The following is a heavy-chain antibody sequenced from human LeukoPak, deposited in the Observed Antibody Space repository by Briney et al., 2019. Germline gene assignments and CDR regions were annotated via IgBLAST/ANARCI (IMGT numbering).Heavy chain of an antibody. D-gene: IGHD2-15*01. CDR2: ISYDGSNK. CDR1: GSTFSSYG. Sequence: GRSLRLSCAASGSTFSSYGMHWVRQAPGKGLEWVAVISYDGSNKYYADFVKGRFTISRDNSKNTLYLQMNSLRAEDTAVYYCAREQAGGSPSGLDYWGQGTLVTVSS. V-gene: IGHV3-30*03. CDR3: AREQAGGSPSGLDY. J-gene: IGHJ4*02.